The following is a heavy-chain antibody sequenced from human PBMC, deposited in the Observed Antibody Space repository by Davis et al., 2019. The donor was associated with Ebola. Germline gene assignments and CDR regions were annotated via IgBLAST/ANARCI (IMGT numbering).Heavy chain of an antibody. CDR2: FGPEDGER. CDR3: ASDSVIATFPY. V-gene: IGHV1-24*01. CDR1: GFPLSELS. Sequence: AASVKVSCKVSGFPLSELSIHWVRQAPGKGFEWMGGFGPEDGERMYAQKFQGRVTMTEDTSTDTAYMELGPLRSEDTAVYYCASDSVIATFPYWGQGTLVTVSS. J-gene: IGHJ4*02. D-gene: IGHD2-21*01.